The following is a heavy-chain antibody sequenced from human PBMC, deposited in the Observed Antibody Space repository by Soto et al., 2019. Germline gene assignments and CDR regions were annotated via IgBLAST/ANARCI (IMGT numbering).Heavy chain of an antibody. J-gene: IGHJ4*02. CDR3: VHYGVAATY. CDR2: MNPNSGTT. Sequence: ASVKVSCKASGYTFTCYNINWVRQATGQGLEWMGYMNPNSGTTGYAQKFQDRITLTRDTSTTTAYMELSSLTSDDTAMYYCVHYGVAATYWGQGTQVTVSS. CDR1: GYTFTCYN. V-gene: IGHV1-8*02. D-gene: IGHD6-25*01.